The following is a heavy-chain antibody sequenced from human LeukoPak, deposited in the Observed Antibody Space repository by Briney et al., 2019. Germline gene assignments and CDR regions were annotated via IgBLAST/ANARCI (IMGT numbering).Heavy chain of an antibody. CDR1: GYTFTSYD. Sequence: GASVKVSCKASGYTFTSYDINWVRQATGQGLEWMGWMNPNSDNTGYAQKFQGRVTITRNTSINTAYMELSSLRSEDTAVYYCARGRSVVPAAMSGLGYYYYMDVWGKGTTVTVSS. J-gene: IGHJ6*03. D-gene: IGHD2-2*01. V-gene: IGHV1-8*03. CDR3: ARGRSVVPAAMSGLGYYYYMDV. CDR2: MNPNSDNT.